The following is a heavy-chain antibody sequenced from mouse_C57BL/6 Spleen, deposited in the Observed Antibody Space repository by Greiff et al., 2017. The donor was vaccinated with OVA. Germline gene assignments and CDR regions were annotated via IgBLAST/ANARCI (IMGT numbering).Heavy chain of an antibody. D-gene: IGHD1-1*01. V-gene: IGHV10-1*01. CDR2: IRSKSNNYAT. J-gene: IGHJ4*01. CDR1: GFSFNTYA. Sequence: EVKVVESGGGLVQPKGSLKLSCAASGFSFNTYAMNWVRQAPGKGLEWVARIRSKSNNYATYYADSVKDRFTISRDDSESMLYLQMNNLKTEDTAMYYCVSSSYVLYAMDYWGQGTSVTVSS. CDR3: VSSSYVLYAMDY.